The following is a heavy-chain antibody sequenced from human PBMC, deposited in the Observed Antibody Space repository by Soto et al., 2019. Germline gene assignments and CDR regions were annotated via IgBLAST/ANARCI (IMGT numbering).Heavy chain of an antibody. CDR1: DFPFSHYW. D-gene: IGHD3-16*01. V-gene: IGHV3-74*01. CDR2: INPAGTIT. J-gene: IGHJ5*02. Sequence: MQMVESGGGSVQPGGSLRLSCAASDFPFSHYWMHWVRQTPGKGLVWVSRINPAGTITNYADSVEGRFTISRDNADSALFLQMNSLSAEDTAIYYCTSDTFGLRDTWGQGTLVTVSS. CDR3: TSDTFGLRDT.